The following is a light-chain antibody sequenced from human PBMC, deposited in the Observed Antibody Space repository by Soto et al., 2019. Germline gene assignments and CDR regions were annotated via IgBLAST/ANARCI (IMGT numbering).Light chain of an antibody. J-gene: IGKJ1*01. Sequence: EIVLTQSPGTLSLSPGERATLSCTATQSVSSTYLAWFQQKPGQAPRLLIYGTSTRAAGIPDRFSGSGSGTDFTLTIIRLEPEDLAVYYCQQYGRSPRTFGQGTKVEIK. CDR3: QQYGRSPRT. CDR2: GTS. CDR1: QSVSSTY. V-gene: IGKV3-20*01.